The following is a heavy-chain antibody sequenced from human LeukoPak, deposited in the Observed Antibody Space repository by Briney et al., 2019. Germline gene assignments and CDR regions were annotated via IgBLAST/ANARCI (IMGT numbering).Heavy chain of an antibody. V-gene: IGHV7-4-1*02. Sequence: ASVKVSCKASGYTFTGYAMNWVRQAPGQGLEWMGWINTNTGNPTYAQGFTGRFVFCLDTSVSTAYLQISSLKAEDTAVYYCARAYYYDSSGYQDKIDYWGQGTLVTVSS. J-gene: IGHJ4*02. D-gene: IGHD3-22*01. CDR2: INTNTGNP. CDR3: ARAYYYDSSGYQDKIDY. CDR1: GYTFTGYA.